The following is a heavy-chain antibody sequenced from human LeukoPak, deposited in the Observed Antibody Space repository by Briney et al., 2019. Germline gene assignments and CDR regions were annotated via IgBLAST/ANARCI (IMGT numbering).Heavy chain of an antibody. Sequence: SETLSFTCTVSGGSISSYYWSWIRQPAGKGLEWIGRIYTSGSTNYNPSLKSRVTMSVDTSKNQFSLKLSSVTAADTAVYYCARDGRGGSGSYYYYYYYMDVWGKGTTVTVSS. D-gene: IGHD3-10*01. V-gene: IGHV4-4*07. CDR1: GGSISSYY. CDR2: IYTSGST. J-gene: IGHJ6*03. CDR3: ARDGRGGSGSYYYYYYYMDV.